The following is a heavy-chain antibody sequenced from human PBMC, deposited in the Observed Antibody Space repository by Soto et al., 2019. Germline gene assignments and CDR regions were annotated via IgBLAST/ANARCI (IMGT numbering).Heavy chain of an antibody. CDR3: ARLYYYDSSGYYPTLPFDP. D-gene: IGHD3-22*01. CDR2: IYYSGTT. Sequence: ETLSLTCTVSGGSISSSSYYWGWIRQPPGKGLEWIGTIYYSGTTYYNPSLKSRVTISVDTSKNQFSLKLSSVTAADTAVYYCARLYYYDSSGYYPTLPFDPWGQGTLVTVS. CDR1: GGSISSSSYY. J-gene: IGHJ5*02. V-gene: IGHV4-39*01.